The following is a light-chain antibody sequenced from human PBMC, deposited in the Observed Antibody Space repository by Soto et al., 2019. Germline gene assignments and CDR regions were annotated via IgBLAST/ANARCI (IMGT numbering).Light chain of an antibody. CDR3: QAWDSSLVV. J-gene: IGLJ2*01. Sequence: SYELTQPPSVSVSPGQTASITCSGDKLGDEYACWYQQKPGQSPMLVIYQDSKRPSGIPERFSGSNSGHTATLTISGTQAMDEADYYCQAWDSSLVVFGGGTTLTVL. CDR1: KLGDEY. CDR2: QDS. V-gene: IGLV3-1*01.